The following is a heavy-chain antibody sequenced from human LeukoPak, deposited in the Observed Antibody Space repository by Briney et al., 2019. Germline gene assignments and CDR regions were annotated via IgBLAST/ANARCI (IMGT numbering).Heavy chain of an antibody. CDR2: IIPIFGTA. CDR3: AFGVKRGTTVTH. V-gene: IGHV1-69*13. J-gene: IGHJ4*02. Sequence: ASVKVSCKASGGTFSSYAISWVRRAPGQGLEWMGGIIPIFGTANYAQKFQGRVTITADESTSTAYMELSSLRSEDTAVYYCAFGVKRGTTVTHWGQGTLVTVSS. D-gene: IGHD4-11*01. CDR1: GGTFSSYA.